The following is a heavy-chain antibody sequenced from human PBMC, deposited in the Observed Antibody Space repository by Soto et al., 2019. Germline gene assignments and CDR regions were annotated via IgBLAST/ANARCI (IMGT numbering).Heavy chain of an antibody. D-gene: IGHD6-19*01. V-gene: IGHV3-21*01. Sequence: EVQLVESGGGLVKPGGSLRVSCAASGFTFSSYSMNWVRQAPGKGLEWVSSISGSSRYIYYADAVKGRFTISRDNAKNSLDLQMNSRRVEDTAVYYCATVPRSGWDWGQGTLVTVSS. CDR3: ATVPRSGWD. CDR1: GFTFSSYS. CDR2: ISGSSRYI. J-gene: IGHJ4*02.